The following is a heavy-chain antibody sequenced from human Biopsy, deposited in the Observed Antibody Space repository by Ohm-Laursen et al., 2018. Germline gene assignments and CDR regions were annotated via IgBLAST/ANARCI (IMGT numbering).Heavy chain of an antibody. J-gene: IGHJ4*02. CDR3: ALQSVAQMKNFDY. V-gene: IGHV1-2*02. CDR1: GGTFSNYA. CDR2: ISPKSGGT. D-gene: IGHD6-19*01. Sequence: GASVKVSCKASGGTFSNYAISWVRQAPGQGLEWMGWISPKSGGTNYAQKFQGNITTTKNTSMSTAYMEMSRLRSDDTAVYYCALQSVAQMKNFDYWGQGTLVTVSS.